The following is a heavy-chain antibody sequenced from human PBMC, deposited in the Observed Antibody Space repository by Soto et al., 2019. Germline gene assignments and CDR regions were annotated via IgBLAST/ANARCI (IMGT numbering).Heavy chain of an antibody. J-gene: IGHJ3*02. V-gene: IGHV4-31*03. Sequence: QVQLQESGPGLVKPSQTLSLTCTVSGGSISSGGYYWSWIRQHPGKALEWIGYIYYSGSTSYNPSLKSRVTISVDTSKNQFSLKLSSVTAADTAVYYCARDTPYCGGDCNFAFDISGQGTMVTVSS. CDR3: ARDTPYCGGDCNFAFDI. D-gene: IGHD2-21*02. CDR1: GGSISSGGYY. CDR2: IYYSGST.